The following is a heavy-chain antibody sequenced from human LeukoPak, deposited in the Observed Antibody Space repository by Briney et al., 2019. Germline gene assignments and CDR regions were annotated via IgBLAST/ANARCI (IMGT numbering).Heavy chain of an antibody. Sequence: SVKVSCKASGGTFSGYAISWVRQAPGQGLEWMGGIIPIFGTANYAQKFQGRVTITADESTSTAYMELSSLRSEDTAVYYCARDWGYIVVVPAASVEAFDIWGQGTMVTVSS. J-gene: IGHJ3*02. CDR2: IIPIFGTA. V-gene: IGHV1-69*13. CDR1: GGTFSGYA. CDR3: ARDWGYIVVVPAASVEAFDI. D-gene: IGHD2-2*01.